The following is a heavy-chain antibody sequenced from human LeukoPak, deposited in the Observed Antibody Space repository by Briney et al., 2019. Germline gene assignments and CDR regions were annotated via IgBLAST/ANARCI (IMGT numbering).Heavy chain of an antibody. J-gene: IGHJ4*02. D-gene: IGHD6-19*01. CDR3: ARVSYSSGWYLDY. Sequence: SETLSLTCTVSGGSVSSGSYYWSWIRQPPGKGLEWIGNVYYSGSTNYNPSLKSRVTISVDTSKNQFSLKLSSVTAADTAVYYCARVSYSSGWYLDYWGQGTLVTVSS. CDR2: VYYSGST. CDR1: GGSVSSGSYY. V-gene: IGHV4-61*01.